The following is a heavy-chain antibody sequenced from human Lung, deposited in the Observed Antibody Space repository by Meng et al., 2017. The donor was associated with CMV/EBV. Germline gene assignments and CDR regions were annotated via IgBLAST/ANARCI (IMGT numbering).Heavy chain of an antibody. Sequence: GESXKISCVASEATVPNYWMSWVRQAPGKGLEWVANIKKDGSEKYYVDSVKGRFTISRDNAKNSLYLQMNSLRVEDTAVYYCARAWAEYCSGGSCYGAFDVWXQGXMVTVSS. CDR2: IKKDGSEK. D-gene: IGHD2-15*01. V-gene: IGHV3-7*01. CDR1: EATVPNYW. CDR3: ARAWAEYCSGGSCYGAFDV. J-gene: IGHJ3*01.